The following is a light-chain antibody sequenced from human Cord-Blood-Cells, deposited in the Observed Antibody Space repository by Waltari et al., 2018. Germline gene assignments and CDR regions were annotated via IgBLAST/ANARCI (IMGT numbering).Light chain of an antibody. V-gene: IGKV1-33*01. CDR3: QQYDNLPPLT. J-gene: IGKJ4*01. Sequence: DIQMTQSPSSLSASVGERVTITCQASKDISNYLNWYQQKPGKAPKLLIYDASNLETGVPSRFSRSGSGTDFTFTISSLQPEDIATYYCQQYDNLPPLTFGGGTKVEIK. CDR2: DAS. CDR1: KDISNY.